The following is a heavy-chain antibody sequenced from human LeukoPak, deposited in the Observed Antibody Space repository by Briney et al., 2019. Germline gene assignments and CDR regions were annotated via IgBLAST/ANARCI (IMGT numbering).Heavy chain of an antibody. CDR3: ARDYGGNSGFFYHYYGMDV. Sequence: KPSETLSLTCTVSGGSISSYYWSWIRQPPGKGLEWIGYIYYSGSTNYNPSLKSRVTISVDTSKNQFSLKLSSVTAADTAVYYCARDYGGNSGFFYHYYGMDVWGQGTTVTVSS. CDR2: IYYSGST. D-gene: IGHD4-23*01. CDR1: GGSISSYY. V-gene: IGHV4-59*01. J-gene: IGHJ6*02.